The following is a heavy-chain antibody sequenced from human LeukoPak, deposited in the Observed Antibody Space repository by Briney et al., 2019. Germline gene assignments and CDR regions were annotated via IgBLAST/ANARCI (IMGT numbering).Heavy chain of an antibody. CDR3: ARDYKYWYFDL. Sequence: SETLSLTCAVYGGSFSGYYWSWIRQPPGKGLEWIGEINHSGSTNYNPSLKSRVTISVDTSKNQFSLKLSSVTAADTAVYYCARDYKYWYFDLWGRGTLVTVSS. CDR2: INHSGST. CDR1: GGSFSGYY. V-gene: IGHV4-34*01. D-gene: IGHD1-1*01. J-gene: IGHJ2*01.